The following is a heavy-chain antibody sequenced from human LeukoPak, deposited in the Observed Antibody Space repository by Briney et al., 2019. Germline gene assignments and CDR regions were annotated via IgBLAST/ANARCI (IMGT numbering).Heavy chain of an antibody. CDR2: IDTSGDT. CDR3: ARVKSYRSGGLDAFDI. CDR1: GFTFSRYD. V-gene: IGHV3-13*01. D-gene: IGHD6-19*01. Sequence: AGGSLRLSCAASGFTFSRYDMHWVRQATGKGLEWVSAIDTSGDTYYPGSVKGRFTISRENAKNSLYLQMNSLRAGDTAVYYCARVKSYRSGGLDAFDIWGQGTMVTVSS. J-gene: IGHJ3*02.